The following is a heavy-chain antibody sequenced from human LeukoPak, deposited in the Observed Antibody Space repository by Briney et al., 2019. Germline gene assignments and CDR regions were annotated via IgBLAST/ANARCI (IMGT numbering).Heavy chain of an antibody. CDR3: ASRLYDY. CDR1: GFTFSTYG. V-gene: IGHV3-NL1*01. J-gene: IGHJ4*02. D-gene: IGHD5/OR15-5a*01. Sequence: GGSLRLSCAASGFTFSTYGLHWVRQAPGKGLEWVSVIYSGGSTYYADSVKGRFTISRDNSKNTLYLQMNSLRAEDTAVYYCASRLYDYWGQGTLVTVSS. CDR2: IYSGGST.